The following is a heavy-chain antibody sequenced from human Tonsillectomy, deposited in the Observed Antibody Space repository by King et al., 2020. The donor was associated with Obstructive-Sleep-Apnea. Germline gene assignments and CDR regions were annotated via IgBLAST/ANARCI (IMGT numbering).Heavy chain of an antibody. Sequence: VQLVESGGGVVQPGGSLRLSCAASGFSFSSYGMHWVRQAPDKGLEWMAFIRHDGRTQYYEDSVKGRFTVSRDNSKNTLYLQMSSLRAEDTAVYYCATERTDAFDIWGQGTMVTVSS. CDR2: IRHDGRTQ. CDR3: ATERTDAFDI. CDR1: GFSFSSYG. V-gene: IGHV3-30*02. J-gene: IGHJ3*02.